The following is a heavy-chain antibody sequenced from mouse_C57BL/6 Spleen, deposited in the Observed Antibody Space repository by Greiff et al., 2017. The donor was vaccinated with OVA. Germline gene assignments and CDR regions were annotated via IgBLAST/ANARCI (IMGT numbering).Heavy chain of an antibody. CDR2: IYPRDGST. Sequence: VHLVESGPELVKPGASVKLSCKASGYTFTSYDINWVKQRPGQGLEWIGWIYPRDGSTKYNEKFKGKATLTVDTSSSTAYMELHSLTSEDSAVYFCARSELGRDYAMDYWGQGTSVTVSS. J-gene: IGHJ4*01. CDR3: ARSELGRDYAMDY. CDR1: GYTFTSYD. V-gene: IGHV1-85*01. D-gene: IGHD4-1*01.